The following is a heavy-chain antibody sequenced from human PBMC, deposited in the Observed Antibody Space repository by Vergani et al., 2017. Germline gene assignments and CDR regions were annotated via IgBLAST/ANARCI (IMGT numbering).Heavy chain of an antibody. V-gene: IGHV3-23*01. D-gene: IGHD2-2*01. Sequence: EVQLLESGGGLVQPGGSLRLSCAASGFTFSSYAMSWVRRAPGKGLEWVSAISGSGGSTYYADSVKGRLTISRDNSKNTLYLQMNSLRAEDTAVYYCAKDPVDFVVVPAAYWGQGTLVTVSS. CDR2: ISGSGGST. CDR3: AKDPVDFVVVPAAY. J-gene: IGHJ4*02. CDR1: GFTFSSYA.